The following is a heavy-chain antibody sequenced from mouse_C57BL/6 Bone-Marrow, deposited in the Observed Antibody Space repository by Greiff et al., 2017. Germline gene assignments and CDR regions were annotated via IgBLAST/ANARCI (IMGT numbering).Heavy chain of an antibody. Sequence: QVQLKESGPELVKPGASVKLSCKASGYTFTSYDINWVKQRPGQGLEWIGWIYPRDGSTKYNEKFKGKATLTVDTSSSTAYMELHSLTSEDSAVYFCARDGNLLRDAMDYWGQGTSVTVSS. J-gene: IGHJ4*01. CDR1: GYTFTSYD. D-gene: IGHD1-1*01. CDR2: IYPRDGST. V-gene: IGHV1-85*01. CDR3: ARDGNLLRDAMDY.